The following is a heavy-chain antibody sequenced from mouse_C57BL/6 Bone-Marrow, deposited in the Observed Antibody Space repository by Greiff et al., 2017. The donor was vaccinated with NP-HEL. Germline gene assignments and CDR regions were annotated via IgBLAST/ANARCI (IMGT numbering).Heavy chain of an antibody. D-gene: IGHD2-1*01. CDR1: GYTFTSYG. CDR3: ARGVYYGNSWFAY. CDR2: IYPRSGNT. V-gene: IGHV1-81*01. J-gene: IGHJ3*01. Sequence: QVQLQQSGAELARPGASVKLSCKASGYTFTSYGISWVKQRTGQGLEWIGEIYPRSGNTYYNEKFKGKATLTADKSSSTAYMELRSLTSEDSAVYFCARGVYYGNSWFAYWGRGTLVTVSA.